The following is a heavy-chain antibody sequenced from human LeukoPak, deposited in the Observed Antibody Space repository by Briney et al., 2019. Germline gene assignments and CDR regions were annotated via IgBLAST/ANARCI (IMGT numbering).Heavy chain of an antibody. Sequence: TGGSLRLSCAASGFTVSSNYMTWVRQAPGKGLEWVAVIWYDGSNKYYADSVKGRFTISRDNSKNTLYLQMNSLRAEDTAVYYCARGPRTTVTTVRLDDWFDPWGQGTLVTVSS. CDR3: ARGPRTTVTTVRLDDWFDP. D-gene: IGHD4-17*01. J-gene: IGHJ5*02. CDR1: GFTVSSNY. CDR2: IWYDGSNK. V-gene: IGHV3-33*08.